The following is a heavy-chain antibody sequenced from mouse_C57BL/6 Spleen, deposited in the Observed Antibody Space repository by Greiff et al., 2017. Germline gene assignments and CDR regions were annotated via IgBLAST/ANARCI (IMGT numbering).Heavy chain of an antibody. CDR3: STVVDY. Sequence: QVQLKESGAELVKPGASVKMSCKASGYTFTSYWITWVKQRPGQGLEWIGDIYPGSGSTNYNEKFKSKATLTVDTSSSTAYMQLSSLTSEDSAVYYCSTVVDYWGKGTTLTVSS. CDR2: IYPGSGST. J-gene: IGHJ2*01. CDR1: GYTFTSYW. D-gene: IGHD1-1*01. V-gene: IGHV1-55*01.